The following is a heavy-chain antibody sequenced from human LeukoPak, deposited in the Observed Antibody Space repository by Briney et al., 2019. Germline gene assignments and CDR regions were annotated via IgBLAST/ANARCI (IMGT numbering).Heavy chain of an antibody. CDR1: GFIFSSYA. J-gene: IGHJ4*02. V-gene: IGHV3-23*01. CDR2: VSGSGASA. D-gene: IGHD2-2*01. Sequence: GGSLRLSCAASGFIFSSYAMSWVRQAPGKGLEWVSAVSGSGASAYYADSVKGRFTISRDNSKNTLYLQMNSLRAEDTALYYCAKDRTEDIVVVPAAPAFDYWGQGTLVTVSS. CDR3: AKDRTEDIVVVPAAPAFDY.